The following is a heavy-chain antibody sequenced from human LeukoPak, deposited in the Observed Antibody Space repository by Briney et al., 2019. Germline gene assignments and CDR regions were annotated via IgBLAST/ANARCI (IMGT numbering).Heavy chain of an antibody. Sequence: PGRSLRLSCAASGFTFSSYAMHWVRQAPGKGLEWVAVILFDGSSEYHANSVKGRFTISRDNSKNTLYLQMNSLRPEDTAVYYCARVWSSGSFLMALGYWGQGTLVTVSS. CDR3: ARVWSSGSFLMALGY. CDR2: ILFDGSSE. CDR1: GFTFSSYA. V-gene: IGHV3-30*04. J-gene: IGHJ4*02. D-gene: IGHD3-10*01.